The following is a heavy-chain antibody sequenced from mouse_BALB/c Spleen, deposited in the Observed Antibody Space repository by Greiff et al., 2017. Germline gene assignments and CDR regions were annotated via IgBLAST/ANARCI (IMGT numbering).Heavy chain of an antibody. CDR1: GFSLTSYG. Sequence: VKLMESGPGLVAPSQSLSITCTVSGFSLTSYGVHWVRQPPGKGLEWLGVIWAGGSTNYNSALMSRLSISKDNSKSQVFLKMNSLQTDDTAMYYCARQDGYYPYYYAMDYWGQGTSVTVSS. CDR3: ARQDGYYPYYYAMDY. J-gene: IGHJ4*01. V-gene: IGHV2-9*02. D-gene: IGHD2-3*01. CDR2: IWAGGST.